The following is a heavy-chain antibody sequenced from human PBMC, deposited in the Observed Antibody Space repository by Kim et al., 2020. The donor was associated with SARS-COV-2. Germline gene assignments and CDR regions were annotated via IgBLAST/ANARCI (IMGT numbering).Heavy chain of an antibody. D-gene: IGHD4-4*01. Sequence: IYNADSVRGRFSISSDNDKNSLFLQMNSLGAEDTAVYYCARGPNYSPFDYWGQGTLVTVSS. V-gene: IGHV3-48*03. CDR3: ARGPNYSPFDY. J-gene: IGHJ4*02. CDR2: I.